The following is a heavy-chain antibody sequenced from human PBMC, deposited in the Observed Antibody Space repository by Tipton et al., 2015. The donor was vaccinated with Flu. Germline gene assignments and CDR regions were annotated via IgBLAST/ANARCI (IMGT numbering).Heavy chain of an antibody. Sequence: SLRLPCAASGFTFSGYGMHWVRQAPGKGLEWVAFIRHDESDKYYADSVKGRFTISRDNSKNALYLLINSLRAEDTAVYYCAKDGWDTSGWYPFDYWGQGTLVTVSS. CDR2: IRHDESDK. D-gene: IGHD6-19*01. CDR1: GFTFSGYG. CDR3: AKDGWDTSGWYPFDY. J-gene: IGHJ4*02. V-gene: IGHV3-30*02.